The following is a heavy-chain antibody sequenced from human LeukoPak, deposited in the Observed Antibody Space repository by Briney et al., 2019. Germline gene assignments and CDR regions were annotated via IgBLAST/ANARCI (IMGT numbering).Heavy chain of an antibody. CDR2: ISAYNGNT. CDR3: ARLRNDYYDSSGYYPYFDY. D-gene: IGHD3-22*01. J-gene: IGHJ4*02. Sequence: ASVKVSCKASGYTFTSYGMSWVRQAPGQGLEWMGLISAYNGNTNYAQKLQGRVTMTTDTSTSTAYMELGSLRSDDTAVYYCARLRNDYYDSSGYYPYFDYWGQGTLVTVSS. V-gene: IGHV1-18*01. CDR1: GYTFTSYG.